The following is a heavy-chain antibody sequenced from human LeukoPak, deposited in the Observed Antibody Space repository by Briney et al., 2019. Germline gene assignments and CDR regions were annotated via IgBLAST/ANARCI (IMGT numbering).Heavy chain of an antibody. CDR2: IYSGGST. CDR1: GFTVSSNC. CDR3: ARGGPDYEDAFDI. Sequence: GGSLRLSCAASGFTVSSNCMSWVRQAPGKGLEWVSVIYSGGSTYYADPVKGRFTISRDNSKNTLYLQMNSLRAEDTAVYYCARGGPDYEDAFDIWGQGTMVTVSS. J-gene: IGHJ3*02. D-gene: IGHD4-17*01. V-gene: IGHV3-53*01.